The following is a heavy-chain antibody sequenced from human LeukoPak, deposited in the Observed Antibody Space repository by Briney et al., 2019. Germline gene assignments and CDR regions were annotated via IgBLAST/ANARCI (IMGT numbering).Heavy chain of an antibody. D-gene: IGHD6-19*01. Sequence: GGSLRLSCAASGFTFSSYGMHWVRQAPGKGLEWVAFIRYDGSNKYYADSVKGRFTISRDNSKNTLYLQMNSLGSDDSAVYYCARGGEQWLPGGYFDYWGQGILVTVSS. CDR2: IRYDGSNK. V-gene: IGHV3-30*02. CDR3: ARGGEQWLPGGYFDY. J-gene: IGHJ4*02. CDR1: GFTFSSYG.